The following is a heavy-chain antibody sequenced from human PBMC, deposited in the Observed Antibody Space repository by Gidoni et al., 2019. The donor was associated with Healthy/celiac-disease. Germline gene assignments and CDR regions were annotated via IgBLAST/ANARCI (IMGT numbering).Heavy chain of an antibody. CDR2: MNPNSGNT. D-gene: IGHD3-22*01. Sequence: QVQLVQSGAEVKKPGDSVKVSCKASGYTFTSYDINWVRQATGQGLEWMGWMNPNSGNTGYAQKFQGRVTMTRNTSISTAYMELSSLRSEDTAVYYCARDYDSSGYYATYDYWGQGTLVTVSS. J-gene: IGHJ4*02. CDR3: ARDYDSSGYYATYDY. CDR1: GYTFTSYD. V-gene: IGHV1-8*01.